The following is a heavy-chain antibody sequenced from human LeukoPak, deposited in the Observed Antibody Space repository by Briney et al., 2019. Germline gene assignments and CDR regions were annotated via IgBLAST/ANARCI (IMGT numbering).Heavy chain of an antibody. CDR1: GGSFSGYY. CDR3: ARMGMALEAFDI. V-gene: IGHV4-34*01. CDR2: INHSGST. J-gene: IGHJ3*02. Sequence: PSETLSLTCAVYGGSFSGYYWSWIRQPPGKGLEWIGEINHSGSTNYNPSLKSRVTISVDTSKNQFSLKLSSVTAADTAVYYCARMGMALEAFDIRGQGTMVTVSS. D-gene: IGHD5-24*01.